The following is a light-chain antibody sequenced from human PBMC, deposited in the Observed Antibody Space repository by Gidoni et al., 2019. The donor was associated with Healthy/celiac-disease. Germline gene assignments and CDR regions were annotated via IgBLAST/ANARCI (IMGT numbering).Light chain of an antibody. CDR2: QDS. Sequence: SYELTQPPSVSVPPGQTASITCSGDKLGDKYACWYQQKPGQSPVLVIYQDSKRPSGIPGRFSGSNSGNTATLTISGTQAMDEADYYCQAWDSSTWVFGGGTKLT. V-gene: IGLV3-1*01. CDR1: KLGDKY. J-gene: IGLJ3*02. CDR3: QAWDSSTWV.